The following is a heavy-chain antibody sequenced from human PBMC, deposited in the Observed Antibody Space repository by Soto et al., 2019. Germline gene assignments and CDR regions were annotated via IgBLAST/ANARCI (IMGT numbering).Heavy chain of an antibody. J-gene: IGHJ6*01. CDR3: ASGGGYEGYYYYGMDV. D-gene: IGHD5-12*01. Sequence: PSETLSLTCTVSGGSISSGDYYWSWIRQPPGKGLEWIGYIYYSGSTYYNPSLKSRVTISVDTSKNQFSLKLSSVTAADTAVYYCASGGGYEGYYYYGMDVWGQRTTVAVSS. V-gene: IGHV4-30-4*01. CDR2: IYYSGST. CDR1: GGSISSGDYY.